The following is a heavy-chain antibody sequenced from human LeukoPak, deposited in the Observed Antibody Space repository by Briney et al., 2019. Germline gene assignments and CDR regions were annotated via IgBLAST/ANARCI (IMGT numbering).Heavy chain of an antibody. CDR2: IIPIFGTA. CDR1: GGTFSSYA. J-gene: IGHJ4*02. D-gene: IGHD5-18*01. Sequence: GASVKVSCKASGGTFSSYAISWVRQAPGQGLEWMGGIIPIFGTANYAQKFQGRVTITADESTSTAYMELSSLRSEDTAVYYCARGRYSYGKRGLDYWGQGTLVTVSS. V-gene: IGHV1-69*13. CDR3: ARGRYSYGKRGLDY.